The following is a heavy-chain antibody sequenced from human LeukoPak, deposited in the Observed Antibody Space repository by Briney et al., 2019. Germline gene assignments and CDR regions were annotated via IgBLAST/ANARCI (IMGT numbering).Heavy chain of an antibody. Sequence: SETLSLTCAVYGGSFSGYYWSWIRQPPGKGLEWIGEINHSGSTNYNPSLKSRVTISVDTSKNQFSLKLSSVTAADTAVYYCAGPSTAMATSDFDYWGQGTLVTVSS. CDR3: AGPSTAMATSDFDY. CDR1: GGSFSGYY. D-gene: IGHD5-18*01. J-gene: IGHJ4*02. CDR2: INHSGST. V-gene: IGHV4-34*01.